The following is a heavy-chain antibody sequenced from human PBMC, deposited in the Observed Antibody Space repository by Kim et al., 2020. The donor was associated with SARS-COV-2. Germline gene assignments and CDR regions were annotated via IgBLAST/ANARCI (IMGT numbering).Heavy chain of an antibody. CDR2: IYYSGST. Sequence: SETLSLTCTVSGGSISSSSYYWGWIRQPPGKGLEWIGSIYYSGSTYYNPSLKSRVTISVDTSKNQFSLKLSSVTAADTAVYYCASDTYYYDSSGSLPFDYWGQGTLVTVSS. CDR3: ASDTYYYDSSGSLPFDY. V-gene: IGHV4-39*07. D-gene: IGHD3-22*01. J-gene: IGHJ4*02. CDR1: GGSISSSSYY.